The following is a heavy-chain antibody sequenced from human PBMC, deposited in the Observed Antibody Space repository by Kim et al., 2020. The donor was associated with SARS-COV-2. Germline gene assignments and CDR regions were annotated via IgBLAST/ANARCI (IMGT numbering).Heavy chain of an antibody. D-gene: IGHD6-13*01. J-gene: IGHJ6*02. CDR3: AREEVAAAGSNHYYGMDV. V-gene: IGHV3-11*06. Sequence: DRFTITRDNAKNALYLKMNSLRAEDTAVYYCAREEVAAAGSNHYYGMDVWGQGTTVTVSS.